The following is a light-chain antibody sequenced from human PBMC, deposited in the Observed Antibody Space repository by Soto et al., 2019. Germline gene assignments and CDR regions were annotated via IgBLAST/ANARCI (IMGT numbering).Light chain of an antibody. J-gene: IGKJ2*01. CDR2: GAS. CDR3: QQYGSSPYT. V-gene: IGKV3-20*01. Sequence: EIVLTQSPGTLSLSPEERATLSCRASQSVSNSYLAWYQQKPGQAPRLLIYGASSRATGIPDRFSGSGSGTDFTLTISRLEPEDFAVYYCQQYGSSPYTFGQGTKLEIK. CDR1: QSVSNSY.